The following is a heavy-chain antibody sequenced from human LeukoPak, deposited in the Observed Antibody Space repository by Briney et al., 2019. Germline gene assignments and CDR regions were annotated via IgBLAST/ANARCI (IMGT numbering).Heavy chain of an antibody. CDR3: AKDISWEITGGFFQH. CDR1: GFTFDDYA. CDR2: ISWNSGSI. Sequence: GRSLRLSCAASGFTFDDYAMHWVRQAPGKGLEWVSGISWNSGSIDYADSVKGRFTISRDNAKNSLYLQMNSLRAEDTALYYCAKDISWEITGGFFQHWGQGTLVTVSS. V-gene: IGHV3-9*01. D-gene: IGHD1-14*01. J-gene: IGHJ1*01.